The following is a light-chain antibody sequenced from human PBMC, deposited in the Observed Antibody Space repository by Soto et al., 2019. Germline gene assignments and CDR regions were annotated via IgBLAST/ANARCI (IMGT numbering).Light chain of an antibody. V-gene: IGKV3-20*01. CDR2: GTS. Sequence: EIVLTQSPVTLSLSPGERATLSCMASQSVSSSYLAWYQHKPGQAPRLLISGTSSRATGIPDRFSGSGAGTDFTLTISRLEPEDFAVYYCQQYGTTPWTFGQGTKVDI. J-gene: IGKJ1*01. CDR3: QQYGTTPWT. CDR1: QSVSSSY.